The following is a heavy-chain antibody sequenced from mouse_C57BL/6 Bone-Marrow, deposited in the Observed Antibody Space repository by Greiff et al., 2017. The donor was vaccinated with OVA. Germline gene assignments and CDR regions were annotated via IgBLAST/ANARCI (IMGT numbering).Heavy chain of an antibody. D-gene: IGHD2-3*01. J-gene: IGHJ3*01. Sequence: EVHLVESGGDLVKPGGSLKLSCAASGFTFSSYGMSWVRQTPDKRLEWVATISSGGSYTYYPDSVKGRFTISRDNAKNTLYLHMSSLKSEDTAMYYCARHVLSPFAYWGQGTLVTVSA. CDR1: GFTFSSYG. CDR2: ISSGGSYT. CDR3: ARHVLSPFAY. V-gene: IGHV5-6*01.